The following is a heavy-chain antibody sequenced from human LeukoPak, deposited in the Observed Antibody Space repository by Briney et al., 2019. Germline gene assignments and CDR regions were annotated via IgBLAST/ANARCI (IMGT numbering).Heavy chain of an antibody. CDR3: ARAPNSEFDYGGNFDY. Sequence: PGGSLRLSCAASGFTFSDYYMSWIRQAPGKGLEWVSYISSSSSYTNYADSVKGRFTISRDNAKNSLYLQMNSLRAEDTAVYYCARAPNSEFDYGGNFDYWGQGTLVTVSS. V-gene: IGHV3-11*05. D-gene: IGHD4-23*01. CDR2: ISSSSSYT. CDR1: GFTFSDYY. J-gene: IGHJ4*02.